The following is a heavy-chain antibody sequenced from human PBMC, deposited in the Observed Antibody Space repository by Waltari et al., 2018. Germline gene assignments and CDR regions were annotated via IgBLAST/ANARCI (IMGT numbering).Heavy chain of an antibody. Sequence: EVQLVESGGGLVQPGGSLRLSCAASGFTFSSYSMNWVRQAPGKGLEWGSYISSSRSTIYYAESVKGRFTISIDNAKNSLYLQMNSLRAEDTAVYYCARDWLVVVAGPGDYYYYGMDVWGQGTTVTVSS. J-gene: IGHJ6*02. D-gene: IGHD2-15*01. CDR3: ARDWLVVVAGPGDYYYYGMDV. CDR1: GFTFSSYS. CDR2: ISSSRSTI. V-gene: IGHV3-48*01.